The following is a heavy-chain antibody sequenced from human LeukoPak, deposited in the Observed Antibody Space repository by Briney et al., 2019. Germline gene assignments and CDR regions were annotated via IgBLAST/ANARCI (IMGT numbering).Heavy chain of an antibody. Sequence: GASVKVSCKASGYTFTSYYMHWVRQAPGQGLEWMGIINPSGGSTSYAQKFQGRVTMSRDTSTSTVYMQLSSLKSEDTAVYYCASRVRLVPEDYYYYMDVWGKGTTVTVSS. D-gene: IGHD6-19*01. J-gene: IGHJ6*03. CDR1: GYTFTSYY. CDR3: ASRVRLVPEDYYYYMDV. V-gene: IGHV1-46*01. CDR2: INPSGGST.